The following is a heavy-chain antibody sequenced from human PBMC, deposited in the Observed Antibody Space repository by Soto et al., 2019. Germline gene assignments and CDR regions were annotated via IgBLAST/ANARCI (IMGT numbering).Heavy chain of an antibody. Sequence: EVQLLESGGGLVQPGGSLRLSCAASGFTFSSYAMTWVRQAPGKGLEWVSALSGSGVSTYYADSVKGRFTISRDNSKNTLYLQMNSPGAEDTAVYYCAKGGGSKDYYDTSGYYLYYYYAMDVWGQGTTVTVSS. V-gene: IGHV3-23*01. CDR1: GFTFSSYA. CDR3: AKGGGSKDYYDTSGYYLYYYYAMDV. D-gene: IGHD3-22*01. J-gene: IGHJ6*02. CDR2: LSGSGVST.